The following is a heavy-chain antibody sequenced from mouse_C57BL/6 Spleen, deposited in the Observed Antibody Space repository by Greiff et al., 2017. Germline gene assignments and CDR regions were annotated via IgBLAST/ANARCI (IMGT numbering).Heavy chain of an antibody. CDR3: ARAKLGVDYFDY. D-gene: IGHD4-1*01. J-gene: IGHJ2*01. CDR2: ISYSGST. Sequence: DVKLQESGPGMVKPSQSLSLTCTVTGYSITSGYDWHWIRHFPGNKLEWMGYISYSGSTNYNPSLKSRISITHDTSKNHFFLKLNSVTTEDTATYYCARAKLGVDYFDYWGQGTTLTVSS. CDR1: GYSITSGYD. V-gene: IGHV3-1*01.